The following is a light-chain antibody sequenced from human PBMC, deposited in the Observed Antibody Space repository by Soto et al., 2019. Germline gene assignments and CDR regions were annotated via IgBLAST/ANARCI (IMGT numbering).Light chain of an antibody. V-gene: IGKV1-5*01. CDR3: QHTTDFT. Sequence: DIQMTQSPSTLAASVGDTVTMTGRSSSKWLAWYQKKPGKAPKLLIYDVSNLERGVPPRFSGSTSGAESTLTITGLQPDDLGTYYCQHTTDFTFGQGTKVEIK. J-gene: IGKJ2*01. CDR2: DVS. CDR1: SSKW.